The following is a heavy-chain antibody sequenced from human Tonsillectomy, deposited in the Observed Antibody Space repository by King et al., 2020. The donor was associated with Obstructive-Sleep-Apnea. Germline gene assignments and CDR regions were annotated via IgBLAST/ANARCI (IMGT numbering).Heavy chain of an antibody. D-gene: IGHD4-23*01. Sequence: VQLQESGPGLVKPSETLSLTCSVSGGSISSYYWSWIRQPPGKGLEWIGYIYYSGRTNYSPSLKGRVTISVDTSKNQVSLKLSSVTAADTAVYSCAREGGGGNSNYFDYWGQGTLVTVSS. CDR1: GGSISSYY. V-gene: IGHV4-59*01. CDR3: AREGGGGNSNYFDY. J-gene: IGHJ4*02. CDR2: IYYSGRT.